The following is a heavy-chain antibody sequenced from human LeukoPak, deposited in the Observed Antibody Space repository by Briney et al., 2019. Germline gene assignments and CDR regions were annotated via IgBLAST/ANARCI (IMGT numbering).Heavy chain of an antibody. CDR1: GLTVSRSH. CDR2: IWYDGSNK. D-gene: IGHD6-13*01. J-gene: IGHJ4*02. Sequence: GSLRLSCAASGLTVSRSHMSWVRQAPGKGLEWVAVIWYDGSNKYYADSVKGRFTISRDNSKNTLYLQMNSLRAEDTAVYYCAKGGSSFDYWGQGTPVTVSS. CDR3: AKGGSSFDY. V-gene: IGHV3-33*06.